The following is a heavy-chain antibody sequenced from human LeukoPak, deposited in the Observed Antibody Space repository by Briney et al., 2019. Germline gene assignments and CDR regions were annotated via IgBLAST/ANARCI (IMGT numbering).Heavy chain of an antibody. D-gene: IGHD5-18*01. J-gene: IGHJ4*02. CDR2: ISGSGGST. CDR3: ARRASTERGHSYGLDY. CDR1: GFTFSDYY. Sequence: PGGSLRLSCAASGFTFSDYYMSWIRQAPGKGLEWVSAISGSGGSTYYADSVKGRFTISRDNSKNTLYLQMNSLRAEDTAVYYCARRASTERGHSYGLDYWGQGTLVTVSS. V-gene: IGHV3-23*01.